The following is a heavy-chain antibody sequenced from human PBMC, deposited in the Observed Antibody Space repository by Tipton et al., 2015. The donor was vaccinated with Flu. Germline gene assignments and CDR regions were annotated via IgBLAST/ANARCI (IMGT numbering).Heavy chain of an antibody. Sequence: TLSLTCSVSGDSIDGRHYWGWIRQPPGKGLEWIGNIHRGGNTYYNASLKSRVTMSVDGSRNQFSLKLTSVIASDTAVYYCARLTTRTYCPDYWGQGTLVTVSS. CDR1: GDSIDGRHY. D-gene: IGHD1-26*01. V-gene: IGHV4-38-2*01. CDR2: IHRGGNT. J-gene: IGHJ4*02. CDR3: ARLTTRTYCPDY.